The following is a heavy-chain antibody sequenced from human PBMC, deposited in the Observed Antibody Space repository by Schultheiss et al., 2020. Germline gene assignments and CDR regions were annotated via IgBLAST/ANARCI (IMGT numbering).Heavy chain of an antibody. J-gene: IGHJ6*02. CDR2: IYYSGST. D-gene: IGHD6-19*01. CDR3: ARDRGIIAVAGNYYYYGMDV. Sequence: SETLSLTCAVYGGSFSGYYWSWIRQHPGKGLEWIGYIYYSGSTYYNPSLKSRVTISVDTSKNQFSLKLSSVTAADTAVYYCARDRGIIAVAGNYYYYGMDVWGQGTTVTVSS. CDR1: GGSFSGYY. V-gene: IGHV4-31*11.